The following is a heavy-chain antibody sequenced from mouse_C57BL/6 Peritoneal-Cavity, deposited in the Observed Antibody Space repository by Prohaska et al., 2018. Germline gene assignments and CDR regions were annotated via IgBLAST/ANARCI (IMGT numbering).Heavy chain of an antibody. CDR3: ARSDSSGYGYFDY. J-gene: IGHJ2*01. CDR2: IHPNSGST. CDR1: GYTFTSYW. Sequence: VKLSCKASGYTFTSYWMHWVKQRPGQGLEWIGMIHPNSGSTNYNEKFKSKATLTVDKSSSTAYMQLSSLTSEDSAVYYCARSDSSGYGYFDYWGQGTTLTVSS. D-gene: IGHD3-2*02. V-gene: IGHV1-64*01.